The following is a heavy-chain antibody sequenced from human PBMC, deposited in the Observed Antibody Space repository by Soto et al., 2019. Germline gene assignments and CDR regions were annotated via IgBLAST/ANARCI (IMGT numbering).Heavy chain of an antibody. Sequence: GGSLRLSCAASGFTFDDYAMHWVRQAPGKGLEWVSGISWNSGSIGYADSVKGRFTISRDNAKNSLYLQMNSLRAEDTALYYCAKDMRYYHDDAFDIWGQGTMVTVS. D-gene: IGHD3-10*01. CDR1: GFTFDDYA. CDR3: AKDMRYYHDDAFDI. CDR2: ISWNSGSI. V-gene: IGHV3-9*01. J-gene: IGHJ3*02.